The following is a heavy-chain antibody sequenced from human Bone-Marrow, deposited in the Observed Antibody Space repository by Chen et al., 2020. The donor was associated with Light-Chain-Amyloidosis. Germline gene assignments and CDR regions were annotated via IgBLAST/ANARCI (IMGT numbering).Heavy chain of an antibody. V-gene: IGHV4-61*01. CDR3: VRRDVRWHIDF. J-gene: IGHJ4*02. Sequence: QVQLQESGPGLVKPSGTLSLTCTVAGASVSSDYHYWTWILQPPGDRLEWIGYIYYTGSTKYNPSLESRIAISIDTSKNQFSLKVNSVTAADTAVYYCVRRDVRWHIDFWGQGALVTVSS. CDR2: IYYTGST. D-gene: IGHD6-13*01. CDR1: GASVSSDYHY.